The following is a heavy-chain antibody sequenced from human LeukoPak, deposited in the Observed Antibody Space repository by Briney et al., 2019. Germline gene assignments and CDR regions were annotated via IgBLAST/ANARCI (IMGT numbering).Heavy chain of an antibody. J-gene: IGHJ6*02. CDR3: ARDKRIQLWLKDDYYYGMDV. V-gene: IGHV3-7*01. CDR2: IKQDGGEK. D-gene: IGHD5-18*01. Sequence: GGSLRLSCAASGFTFSSYWMSWVRQAPGQGLEWVANIKQDGGEKYYVDSVKGRFTISRDNATNSLYLQMNSLRAEDTAVYYCARDKRIQLWLKDDYYYGMDVWGQGTTVTVSS. CDR1: GFTFSSYW.